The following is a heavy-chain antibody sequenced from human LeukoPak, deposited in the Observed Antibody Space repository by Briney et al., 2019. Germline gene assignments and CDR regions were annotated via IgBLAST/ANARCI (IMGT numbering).Heavy chain of an antibody. CDR3: AKDYCSGGSCYSSFDY. CDR2: ISGSGGST. D-gene: IGHD2-15*01. Sequence: GESLKISCAASGFTFSSYAMSWVRQAPGKGLEWVSGISGSGGSTHYADSVKGRFTISRDNSKNTLYLQMNSLRAEDTAVYYCAKDYCSGGSCYSSFDYWGQGTLVTVTS. J-gene: IGHJ4*02. CDR1: GFTFSSYA. V-gene: IGHV3-23*01.